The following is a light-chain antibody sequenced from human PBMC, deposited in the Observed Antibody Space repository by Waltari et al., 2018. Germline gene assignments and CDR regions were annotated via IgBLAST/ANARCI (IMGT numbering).Light chain of an antibody. CDR1: DIGRKN. Sequence: SYVVTQPPSVSLAPGKTATITCGGDDIGRKNGGWYQQRPGQAPVLFVYDNSDRSSGVPGRFSGSNSGDTATLTISRVEVGDEADFYCQVWDSTTDHAIFGGGTKLTVL. CDR3: QVWDSTTDHAI. V-gene: IGLV3-21*03. CDR2: DNS. J-gene: IGLJ2*01.